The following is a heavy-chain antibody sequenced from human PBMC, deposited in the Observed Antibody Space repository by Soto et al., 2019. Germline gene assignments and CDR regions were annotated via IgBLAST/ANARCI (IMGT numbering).Heavy chain of an antibody. D-gene: IGHD4-17*01. V-gene: IGHV1-69*12. J-gene: IGHJ6*02. CDR3: ARAPPLYHGDTGGYYYGMDV. Sequence: QVQLVQSGAEVKKPGSSVKVSCKASGGTFSSYAISWVRQAPGQGLEWMGGIIPIFGTANYAQKSQGRVTITADEATSTAYMELSSRRSEDTPVYYCARAPPLYHGDTGGYYYGMDVWGQGTTVTVSS. CDR2: IIPIFGTA. CDR1: GGTFSSYA.